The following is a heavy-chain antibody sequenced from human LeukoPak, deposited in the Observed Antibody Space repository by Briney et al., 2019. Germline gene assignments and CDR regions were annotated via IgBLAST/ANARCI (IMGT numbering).Heavy chain of an antibody. V-gene: IGHV3-48*04. D-gene: IGHD6-13*01. CDR2: ISSDSSII. CDR3: ARRKFSSGWSPNEFYFDY. Sequence: GGSLRLSCAASGFTFSTYSMNWVRQAPGKGLEWVSYISSDSSIIYYAHSVKGRFTISRGNAKNSLYLQMNSLRAEDTAVYYCARRKFSSGWSPNEFYFDYWGQGTLVTVSS. CDR1: GFTFSTYS. J-gene: IGHJ4*02.